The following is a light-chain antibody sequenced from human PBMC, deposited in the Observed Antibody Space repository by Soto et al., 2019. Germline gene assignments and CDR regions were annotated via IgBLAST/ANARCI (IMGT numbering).Light chain of an antibody. CDR2: GAS. V-gene: IGKV1-39*01. CDR3: QQGHSGLT. J-gene: IGKJ4*01. Sequence: DIQMTQSPSSLSASIGDRVTITCRASQNIRNYLNWYQQKSGKAPELLIYGASSLQSGVPSRFSGSGSGTDFTLTISSLESEDFATYYCQQGHSGLTSGGGTKV. CDR1: QNIRNY.